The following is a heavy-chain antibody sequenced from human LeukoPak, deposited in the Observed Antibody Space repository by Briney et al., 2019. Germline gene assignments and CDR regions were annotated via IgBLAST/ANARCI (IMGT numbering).Heavy chain of an antibody. Sequence: GGSLRLSCAASGFTFSSYAMHWVRQAPGKGLEWVAVISYDGSNKYYADSVKGRFTISRDNAKNSLYLQMNSLRAEDTALYYCVKGVLGAAAGSGGEFDYWGQGTLVTVSS. J-gene: IGHJ4*02. V-gene: IGHV3-30-3*02. CDR1: GFTFSSYA. CDR2: ISYDGSNK. CDR3: VKGVLGAAAGSGGEFDY. D-gene: IGHD6-13*01.